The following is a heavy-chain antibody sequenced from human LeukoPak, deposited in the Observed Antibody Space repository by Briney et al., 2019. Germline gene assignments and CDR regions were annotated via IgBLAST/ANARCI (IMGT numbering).Heavy chain of an antibody. CDR1: GYTLTELS. J-gene: IGHJ6*03. V-gene: IGHV1-24*01. D-gene: IGHD3-9*01. CDR3: ATPRYPYYYYMDV. CDR2: FDPEDGET. Sequence: ASVKVSCKVPGYTLTELSMHWVRQAPGKGLEWMGGFDPEDGETIYAQKFQGRVTMTGDTSTDTAYMELSSLRSEGTAVYYCATPRYPYYYYMDVWGKGTTVTVSS.